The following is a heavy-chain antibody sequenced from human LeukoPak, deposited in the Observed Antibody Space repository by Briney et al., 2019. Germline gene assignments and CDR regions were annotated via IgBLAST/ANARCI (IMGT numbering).Heavy chain of an antibody. CDR3: ARGPWQQLDY. J-gene: IGHJ4*02. D-gene: IGHD6-13*01. CDR2: ISAYNGNT. V-gene: IGHV1-18*01. Sequence: GSVKVSCKASGGTFSSYAISWVRQAPGQGLEWMGWISAYNGNTNYAQKLQGRVTMTTDTSTSTAYMELRSLRSDDTAVYYCARGPWQQLDYWGQGTLVTVSS. CDR1: GGTFSSYA.